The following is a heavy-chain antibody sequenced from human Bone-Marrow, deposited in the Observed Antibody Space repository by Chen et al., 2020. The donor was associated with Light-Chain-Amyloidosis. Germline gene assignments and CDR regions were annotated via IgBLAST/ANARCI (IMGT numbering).Heavy chain of an antibody. J-gene: IGHJ4*02. Sequence: QVQLQESGPRLVKPSDTLSLTCAVSGYSIAGGYNSGWIRQSPGEGLEWIGSLHHSGTSFHNPSMRSRITMSIDMSKTRLSLKFGSVTASDTAVYYCARARDSGSYYLNYFDYWCQGILVTASS. V-gene: IGHV4-38-2*01. CDR3: ARARDSGSYYLNYFDY. D-gene: IGHD3-22*01. CDR2: LHHSGTS. CDR1: GYSIAGGYN.